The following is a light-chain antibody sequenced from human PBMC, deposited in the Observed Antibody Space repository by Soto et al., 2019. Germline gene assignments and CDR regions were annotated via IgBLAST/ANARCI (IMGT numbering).Light chain of an antibody. CDR3: QHPYTDPMT. V-gene: IGKV1-9*01. J-gene: IGKJ5*01. CDR2: AAS. Sequence: IQLTQSPSSLSASVGDRVTFTCRASQGISTCLAWYQQKAGQAPKPLIYAASTLQSGVSSRFRGRGCGNAITITTSSQQAEDSALSYYQHPYTDPMTFGQGTRLEIK. CDR1: QGISTC.